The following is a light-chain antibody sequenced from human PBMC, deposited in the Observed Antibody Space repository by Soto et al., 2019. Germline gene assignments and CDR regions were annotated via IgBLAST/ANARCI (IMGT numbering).Light chain of an antibody. V-gene: IGKV1-5*01. CDR2: DAS. CDR3: QKYNSYSWK. CDR1: QSISSW. Sequence: DIQMTHSPSTRAASVLYIVTITFRASQSISSWLAWYQQKPGKAPKLLIYDASSLESGVPSRFSGNRSGTEFTLTISSLQPDDSATHYCQKYNSYSWKFGQGTKVDNK. J-gene: IGKJ1*01.